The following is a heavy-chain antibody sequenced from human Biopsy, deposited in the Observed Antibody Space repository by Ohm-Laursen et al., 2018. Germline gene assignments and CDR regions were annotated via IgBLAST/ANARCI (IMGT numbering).Heavy chain of an antibody. CDR3: ARIPILVVPAAIVYRHRRHLQGLDV. V-gene: IGHV2-70*16. CDR1: GFSLNTRGMS. J-gene: IGHJ6*02. CDR2: TYWDDAK. Sequence: TQTLTLTCTLSGFSLNTRGMSVTWIRQPPGKALEWLARTYWDDAKFYSQSLKTRLTISKGTSEIPAVLPLSDVAPVDTATYYCARIPILVVPAAIVYRHRRHLQGLDVWGQGTTVIVSS. D-gene: IGHD2-2*02.